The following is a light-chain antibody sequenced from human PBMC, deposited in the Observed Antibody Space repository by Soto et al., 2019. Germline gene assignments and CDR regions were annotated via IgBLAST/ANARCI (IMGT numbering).Light chain of an antibody. CDR2: DVS. CDR3: SSYTTINSVV. Sequence: QSALTQPAPVSGSPGQSISISCIGSSNDIGAYKYVSWYQQYPGTAPKLMIYDVSSRPSGVSNRFSGSKSGNTASLTISGLQAEDEADYYCSSYTTINSVVFGGGTKLTVL. CDR1: SNDIGAYKY. J-gene: IGLJ2*01. V-gene: IGLV2-14*03.